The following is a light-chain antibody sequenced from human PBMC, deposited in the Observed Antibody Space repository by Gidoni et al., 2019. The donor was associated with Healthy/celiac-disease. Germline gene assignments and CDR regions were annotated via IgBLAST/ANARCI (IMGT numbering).Light chain of an antibody. J-gene: IGKJ3*01. Sequence: ELVLTQSPGTLSLSPGERATLSCRASQSVSSNYLAWYQQKPGQAPRLLIYGASSRATGIPDRFSGSGSGTDLTLTISRLEPEDFAVFYCQQYGSSPATFGPGTKVDI. V-gene: IGKV3-20*01. CDR3: QQYGSSPAT. CDR2: GAS. CDR1: QSVSSNY.